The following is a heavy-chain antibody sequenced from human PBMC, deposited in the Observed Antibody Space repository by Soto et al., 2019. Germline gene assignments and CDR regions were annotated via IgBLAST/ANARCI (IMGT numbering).Heavy chain of an antibody. CDR3: TTGAQGRRDAFDI. CDR1: GFTFSNAW. J-gene: IGHJ3*02. D-gene: IGHD3-10*01. Sequence: GGSLRLSCAASGFTFSNAWMNWVRQAPGKGLEWVGRIKSKTDGGTTDYAAPVKGRFTISRDDSKNTLYLQMNSLKTEDTAVYYCTTGAQGRRDAFDIWGQGTMVTVSS. V-gene: IGHV3-15*07. CDR2: IKSKTDGGTT.